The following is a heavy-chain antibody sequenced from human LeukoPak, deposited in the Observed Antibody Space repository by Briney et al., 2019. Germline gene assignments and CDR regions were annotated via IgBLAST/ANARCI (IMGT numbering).Heavy chain of an antibody. CDR3: AKDPGYYYGSGMSTYHDY. CDR2: ISGSGGST. V-gene: IGHV3-23*01. D-gene: IGHD3-10*01. Sequence: PGGSLRLSCAASGFTFSSYAMSWVRQAPGRALEWVSAISGSGGSTYYADSVKGRFTISRDNSKNTLYLQMNSLRAEDTAVYYCAKDPGYYYGSGMSTYHDYWGQGTLVTVSS. CDR1: GFTFSSYA. J-gene: IGHJ4*02.